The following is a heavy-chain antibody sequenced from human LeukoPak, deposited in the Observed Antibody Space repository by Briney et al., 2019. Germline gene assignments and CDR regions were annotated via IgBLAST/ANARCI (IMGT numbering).Heavy chain of an antibody. J-gene: IGHJ4*02. D-gene: IGHD2/OR15-2a*01. CDR3: ARDRSTTVSNTLGYFDY. CDR1: GFTFTSHW. Sequence: PGGSLRLSCAVSGFTFTSHWMSWVRQAPGKGLEWVANIKQDGSEKYYVDSVKGRFTFSRDNAKNSLYLQMNSLRAEDTAVYYCARDRSTTVSNTLGYFDYWGQGTLVTVSS. CDR2: IKQDGSEK. V-gene: IGHV3-7*03.